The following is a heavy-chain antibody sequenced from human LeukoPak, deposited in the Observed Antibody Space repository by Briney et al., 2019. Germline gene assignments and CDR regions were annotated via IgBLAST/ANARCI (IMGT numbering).Heavy chain of an antibody. J-gene: IGHJ5*02. CDR3: ARDNSVEDTAWWFDP. Sequence: GASVKVSCKASGYTFTSYGISWVRQAPGQGLEWMGWISGYNGHTNYAQKLQGRVTMTTDTSATTAYMELSSLRSEDTAVYYCARDNSVEDTAWWFDPWGQGTLVTVSS. V-gene: IGHV1-18*01. D-gene: IGHD4-23*01. CDR2: ISGYNGHT. CDR1: GYTFTSYG.